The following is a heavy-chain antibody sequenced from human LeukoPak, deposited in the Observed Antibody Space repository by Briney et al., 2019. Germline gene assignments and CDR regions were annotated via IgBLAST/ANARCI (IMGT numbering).Heavy chain of an antibody. Sequence: GGSLRLSCLTSGFTLSTNAMSWVRQAPGKGLEWISGISGSGASTYYADSVKGRFTISRDDSRNTLYLQMNSLRGDDTAVYYCAKAANEKTSNVTAARSYWYFDLWGRGTQITVSS. CDR1: GFTLSTNA. CDR2: ISGSGAST. V-gene: IGHV3-23*01. CDR3: AKAANEKTSNVTAARSYWYFDL. J-gene: IGHJ2*01. D-gene: IGHD6-13*01.